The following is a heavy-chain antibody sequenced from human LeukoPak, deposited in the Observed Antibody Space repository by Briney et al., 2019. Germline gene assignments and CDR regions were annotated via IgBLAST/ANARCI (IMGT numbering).Heavy chain of an antibody. Sequence: PSETLSLTCTVSGGSISSHYWSWIRQPPGKGLEWVGYIFYSGSANYNPSLKSRVTILIDTSKNQFSLQLSSVTAADTAVYFCARGSSNWGYYFDYWGQGTLVTVSS. D-gene: IGHD6-13*01. CDR1: GGSISSHY. J-gene: IGHJ4*02. CDR2: IFYSGSA. V-gene: IGHV4-59*11. CDR3: ARGSSNWGYYFDY.